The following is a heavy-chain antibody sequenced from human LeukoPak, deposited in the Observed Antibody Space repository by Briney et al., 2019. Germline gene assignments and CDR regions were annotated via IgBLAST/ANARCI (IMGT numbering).Heavy chain of an antibody. CDR2: VTGSGANT. J-gene: IGHJ5*02. CDR3: VRRCKDEGRGARLFGP. Sequence: GGSLRLSCAASGFTFSDYSMTWVRQSPGKGLEWVSTVTGSGANTYYGDSVKGRFTISRDNSRNTVYLQMNSLRAEDTAVFYCVRRCKDEGRGARLFGPLGQGNLVTVSS. CDR1: GFTFSDYS. V-gene: IGHV3-23*01. D-gene: IGHD2-8*01.